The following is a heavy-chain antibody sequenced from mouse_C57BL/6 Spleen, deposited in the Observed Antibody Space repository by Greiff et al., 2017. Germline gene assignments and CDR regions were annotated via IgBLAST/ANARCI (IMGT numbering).Heavy chain of an antibody. CDR3: ARDGYLAWFAY. D-gene: IGHD2-2*01. V-gene: IGHV5-4*01. CDR2: ISDGGSYT. J-gene: IGHJ3*01. Sequence: VQLQESGGGLVKPGGSLKLSCAASGFTFSSYAMSWVRQTPEKRLEWVATISDGGSYTYYPDNVKGRFTISRDNAKNNLDLKMSHLKSEDTAMYYCARDGYLAWFAYWGQGTLVTVSA. CDR1: GFTFSSYA.